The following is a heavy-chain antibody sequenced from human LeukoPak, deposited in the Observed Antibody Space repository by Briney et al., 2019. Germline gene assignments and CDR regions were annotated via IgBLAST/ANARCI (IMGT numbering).Heavy chain of an antibody. D-gene: IGHD3-10*01. CDR3: ARGASGQGRTGGLYGMDV. J-gene: IGHJ6*02. CDR2: INHSGST. Sequence: PSETLSLTCAVYGGSFSGYYWSWIRQPPGKGLEWIGEINHSGSTNYNPSLKSRVTISVDTSRNQFSLKLSSVTAADTAVYYCARGASGQGRTGGLYGMDVWGQGTTVTVSS. V-gene: IGHV4-34*01. CDR1: GGSFSGYY.